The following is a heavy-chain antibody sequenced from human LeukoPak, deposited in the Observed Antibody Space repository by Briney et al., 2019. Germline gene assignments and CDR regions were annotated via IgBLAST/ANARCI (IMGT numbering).Heavy chain of an antibody. CDR3: ARPNRGAPFDY. J-gene: IGHJ4*02. Sequence: GQSLNISCAGSGYSFTNYWIGWVRQMPGKGLEWMGIIYPGDSDTKYSPSFQGQVTISADKSISTAYLQWSSLKASDTAIYYCARPNRGAPFDYWGQGTLVTVSS. CDR2: IYPGDSDT. V-gene: IGHV5-51*01. D-gene: IGHD1-14*01. CDR1: GYSFTNYW.